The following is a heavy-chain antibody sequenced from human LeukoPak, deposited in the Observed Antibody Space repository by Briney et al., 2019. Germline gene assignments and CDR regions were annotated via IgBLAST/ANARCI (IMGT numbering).Heavy chain of an antibody. CDR1: GYTFTSYY. V-gene: IGHV1-46*01. J-gene: IGHJ5*02. CDR3: ARVKRIAARQWNWFDP. D-gene: IGHD6-6*01. CDR2: INPSGGST. Sequence: ASVKVSCKASGYTFTSYYMHWVRQAPGQGLEWMGIINPSGGSTSYAQKFQGRVTMTRDTSTSTVYMELSSLRSEDTAVYYCARVKRIAARQWNWFDPWGQGTLVTVSS.